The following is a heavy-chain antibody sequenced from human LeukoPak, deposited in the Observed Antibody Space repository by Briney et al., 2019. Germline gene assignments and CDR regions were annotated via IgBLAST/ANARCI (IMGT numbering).Heavy chain of an antibody. J-gene: IGHJ4*02. CDR1: GGSFSGYY. Sequence: KPSETLSLTCAVYGGSFSGYYWSWIRQPPGKGLEWIGEINHSGSTNYNPSLKSRVTMSVDTSKNQFSLKLSSVTAADTAVYYCARDLGGPEPFDYWGQGTLVTVSS. CDR3: ARDLGGPEPFDY. D-gene: IGHD1-14*01. V-gene: IGHV4-34*01. CDR2: INHSGST.